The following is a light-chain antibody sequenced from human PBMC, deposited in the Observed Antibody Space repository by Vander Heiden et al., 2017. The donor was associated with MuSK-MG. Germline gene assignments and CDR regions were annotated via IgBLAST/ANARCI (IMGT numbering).Light chain of an antibody. CDR3: GTWDNSLSVGV. Sequence: QYVLTQPPSVSAAPVPKVTISSSGRSPKVWNNFVSWYQQVPRPAPSLLIFASNKRISGIPDRFSGTKSGTSATLDITGLQTGDEADYYCGTWDNSLSVGVFGGGTKLPVL. CDR1: SPKVWNNF. CDR2: ASN. J-gene: IGLJ3*02. V-gene: IGLV1-51*01.